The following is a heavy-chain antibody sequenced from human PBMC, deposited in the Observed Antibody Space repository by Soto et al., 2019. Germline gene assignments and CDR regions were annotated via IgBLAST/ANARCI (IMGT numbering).Heavy chain of an antibody. Sequence: GGSLRLSCAASGFTFSDYYMSWIRQAPGKGLEWVSYISSGSTRYYADSVKGRFTISRDNAKNSLYLQMNSLRAGDTAVYYCARDSSSWSDAFDIWGQGTMVTVSS. CDR3: ARDSSSWSDAFDI. J-gene: IGHJ3*02. D-gene: IGHD6-13*01. CDR1: GFTFSDYY. V-gene: IGHV3-11*01. CDR2: ISSGSTR.